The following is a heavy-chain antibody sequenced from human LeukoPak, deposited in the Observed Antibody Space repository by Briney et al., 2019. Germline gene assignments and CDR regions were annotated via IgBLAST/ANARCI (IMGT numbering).Heavy chain of an antibody. CDR3: TRTFGYYYFYMDV. V-gene: IGHV3-49*04. J-gene: IGHJ6*03. D-gene: IGHD3-16*01. Sequence: PSGGSLRVSCAASGFTFGDYAMSWVRQAPGKGLEWVGFIRTEAYDGATDYGASVKGRFTISRDDSKNIAYLQMNSLNTEDTAVYYCTRTFGYYYFYMDVWGKGTTVIVSS. CDR2: IRTEAYDGAT. CDR1: GFTFGDYA.